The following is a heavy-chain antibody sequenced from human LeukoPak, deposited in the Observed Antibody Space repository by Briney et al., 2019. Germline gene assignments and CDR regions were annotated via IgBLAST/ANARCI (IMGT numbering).Heavy chain of an antibody. Sequence: KPSETLSLTCTSSGGSISNYYCSWGRQPPGKEQERVGYINYSGSTNYNPSLKSRVTMSVDTYKNQFSLRLTSVTAADTAVYYCARAQGWPETLDYWGQGTLVTVPS. CDR1: GGSISNYY. CDR2: INYSGST. J-gene: IGHJ4*02. D-gene: IGHD6-19*01. CDR3: ARAQGWPETLDY. V-gene: IGHV4-59*12.